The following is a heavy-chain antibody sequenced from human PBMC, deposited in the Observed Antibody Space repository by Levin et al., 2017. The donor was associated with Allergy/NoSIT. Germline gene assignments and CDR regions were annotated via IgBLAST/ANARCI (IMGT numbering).Heavy chain of an antibody. J-gene: IGHJ6*02. D-gene: IGHD2-21*02. V-gene: IGHV5-51*01. CDR3: ARHIVVVTATQYYYYGMDV. Sequence: GGSLRLSCKGSGYSFTSYWIGWVRQMPGKGLEWMGIIYPSDSDTRYSPSFQGQVTISADKSISTAYLQWSSLKASDTAMYYCARHIVVVTATQYYYYGMDVWGQGTTVTVSS. CDR1: GYSFTSYW. CDR2: IYPSDSDT.